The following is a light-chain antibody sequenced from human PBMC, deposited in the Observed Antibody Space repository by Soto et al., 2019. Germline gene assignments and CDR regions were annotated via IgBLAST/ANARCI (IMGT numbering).Light chain of an antibody. J-gene: IGKJ2*01. CDR3: HHYGNSVYT. CDR1: QSVSRTF. V-gene: IGKV3-20*01. CDR2: GTS. Sequence: IVLTQSPGTLSLSPGESATLSCRAAQSVSRTFLAWYQQKPGQAPKLLIYGTSSRASGTPDRFSGSGSGTDFTLSIGRLEPEDFAVYYCHHYGNSVYTFGQGTNLEIK.